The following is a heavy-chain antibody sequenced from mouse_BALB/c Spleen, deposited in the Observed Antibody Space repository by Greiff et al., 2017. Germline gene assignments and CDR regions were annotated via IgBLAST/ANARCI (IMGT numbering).Heavy chain of an antibody. D-gene: IGHD2-4*01. J-gene: IGHJ2*01. CDR1: GFTFSSYA. CDR2: ISSGGSYT. CDR3: ARRGPMINFDY. Sequence: EVQRVESGGGLVKPGGSLKLSCAASGFTFSSYAMSWVRQSPEKRLEWVAEISSGGSYTYYPDTVTGRFTISRDNAKNTLYLEMSSLRSEDTAMYYCARRGPMINFDYWGQGTTLTVSS. V-gene: IGHV5-9-4*01.